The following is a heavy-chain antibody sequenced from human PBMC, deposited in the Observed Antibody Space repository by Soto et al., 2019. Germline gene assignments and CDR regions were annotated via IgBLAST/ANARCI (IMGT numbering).Heavy chain of an antibody. V-gene: IGHV3-9*01. Sequence: PVGSLRLSCASSVFTFDDYAMHWVRQAPGKGLEWVSGISWNGGSMDYADSVKGRFTISRDNAKKYLYLQMDSLRAEDTALYYCAKGGHYYGLEVWGQGTTVSVSS. CDR3: AKGGHYYGLEV. D-gene: IGHD3-10*01. J-gene: IGHJ6*01. CDR2: ISWNGGSM. CDR1: VFTFDDYA.